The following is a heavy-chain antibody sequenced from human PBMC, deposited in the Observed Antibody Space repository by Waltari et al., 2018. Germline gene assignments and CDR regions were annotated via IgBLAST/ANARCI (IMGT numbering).Heavy chain of an antibody. D-gene: IGHD5-18*01. CDR3: ARGGRYSYRHDAFDI. V-gene: IGHV4-59*11. J-gene: IGHJ3*02. CDR1: GGSISSHY. Sequence: QVQLQESGPGLVKPSETLSPTCTVSGGSISSHYWSWIRQPPGKGLEWIGYIYYSGSTNYNPSLKSRVTISVDTSKNQFSLKLSSVTAADTAVYYCARGGRYSYRHDAFDIWGQGTMVTVSS. CDR2: IYYSGST.